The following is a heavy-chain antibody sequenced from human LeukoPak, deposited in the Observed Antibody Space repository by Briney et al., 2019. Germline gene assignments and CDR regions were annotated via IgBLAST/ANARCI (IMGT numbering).Heavy chain of an antibody. CDR3: ARVLYTAMEPSDMDV. CDR1: GFTVSSNY. Sequence: GGPLRLSCAASGFTVSSNYVSWVRQAPGKGLEWVSVIYSGGSTYYADSVKGRFTISRDNSKNTLYLQMNSLRAEDTAVYYCARVLYTAMEPSDMDVWGKGTTVTVSS. CDR2: IYSGGST. V-gene: IGHV3-53*01. J-gene: IGHJ6*03. D-gene: IGHD5-18*01.